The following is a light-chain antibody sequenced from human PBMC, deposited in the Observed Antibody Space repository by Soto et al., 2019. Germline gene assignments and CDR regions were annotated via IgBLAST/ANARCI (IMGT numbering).Light chain of an antibody. CDR1: SSNIGNNY. Sequence: QSVLTQPPSVSAAPGQKVTISCSGSSSNIGNNYVSWFQQLPGTAPKLLIYENNKRPSGIPDRFSGSKSDTSATLGITGLQTGDEADYYCATWDNSLSAGVFGGGTKVTVL. V-gene: IGLV1-51*02. CDR3: ATWDNSLSAGV. CDR2: ENN. J-gene: IGLJ3*02.